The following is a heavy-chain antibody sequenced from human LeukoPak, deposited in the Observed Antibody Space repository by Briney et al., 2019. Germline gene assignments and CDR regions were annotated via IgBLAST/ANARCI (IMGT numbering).Heavy chain of an antibody. Sequence: PSETLSLTCTVSGGSISSYYWSWIRQPPGKGLEWFASINYSGSTYYNPSLKSRVTISVDTSENQFSLKLSSVTAADTAVYYCARYVVYGSGKYYFDYWGQGTLVTVSS. CDR2: INYSGST. CDR3: ARYVVYGSGKYYFDY. V-gene: IGHV4-39*01. D-gene: IGHD3-10*01. J-gene: IGHJ4*02. CDR1: GGSISSYY.